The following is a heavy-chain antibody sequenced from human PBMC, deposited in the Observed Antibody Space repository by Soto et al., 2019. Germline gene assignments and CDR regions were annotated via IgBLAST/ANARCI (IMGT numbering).Heavy chain of an antibody. J-gene: IGHJ6*02. V-gene: IGHV1-18*01. Sequence: QVKLVQSGGEVKKPGASVKLSCTASGYTFTSYGISWVRQAPGQGLEWMGWISAYNGKTNYAQNVQGRVTMTTDTATITAYMDLGRQTSDDTAVYYCAKGGDVNYYHGMDVWGQGTTVTVSS. CDR2: ISAYNGKT. D-gene: IGHD5-12*01. CDR1: GYTFTSYG. CDR3: AKGGDVNYYHGMDV.